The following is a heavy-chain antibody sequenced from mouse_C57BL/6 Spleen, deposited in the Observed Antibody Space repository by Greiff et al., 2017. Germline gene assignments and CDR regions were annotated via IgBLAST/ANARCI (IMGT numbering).Heavy chain of an antibody. D-gene: IGHD2-1*01. CDR1: GFTFSSYG. J-gene: IGHJ1*03. Sequence: DVMLVESGGDLVKPGGSLKLSCAASGFTFSSYGMSWVRQTPDKRLEWVATISSGGSYTYYPDSVKGRFTISRDNAKNTLYLQMSSLKSEDTAMYYCARQEGPDLLHGYCDVWGTGTTVTVSS. CDR2: ISSGGSYT. V-gene: IGHV5-6*02. CDR3: ARQEGPDLLHGYCDV.